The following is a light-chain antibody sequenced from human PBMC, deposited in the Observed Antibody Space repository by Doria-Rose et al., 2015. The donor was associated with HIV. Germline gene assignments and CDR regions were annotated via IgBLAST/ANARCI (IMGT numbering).Light chain of an antibody. V-gene: IGKV3-20*01. J-gene: IGKJ1*01. CDR3: HQYGTSWT. CDR2: VGS. Sequence: TQPPGTLSLSPGERATLSCRASQRFSSTYLAWYQQKPGQAPSLLIYVGSTRATGIPDRFSASGSGTDFTLTINRLEPEDFALYYCHQYGTSWTFGQGTKVEI. CDR1: QRFSSTY.